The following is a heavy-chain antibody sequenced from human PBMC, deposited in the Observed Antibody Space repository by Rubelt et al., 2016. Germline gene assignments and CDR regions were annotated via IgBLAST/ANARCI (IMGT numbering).Heavy chain of an antibody. D-gene: IGHD6-13*01. V-gene: IGHV1-46*01. J-gene: IGHJ5*02. CDR3: ARNHYSSSWYLNP. Sequence: QMQLVQSGAEVQKPGASVKVSCKASGYTFTSYYMPWVRQAPGQGLEWMGIIHPSGGSTSYAQKFQGRVTMTRDTSTSTVYMELSSLGSEETAVYYCARNHYSSSWYLNPWGQGTLVTVSS. CDR1: GYTFTSYY. CDR2: IHPSGGST.